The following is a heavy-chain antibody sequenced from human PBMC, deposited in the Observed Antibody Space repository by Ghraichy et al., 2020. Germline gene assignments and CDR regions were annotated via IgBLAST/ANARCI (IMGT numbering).Heavy chain of an antibody. CDR2: INYSGDT. J-gene: IGHJ4*02. D-gene: IGHD1-26*01. Sequence: SETLSLTCAVSGGSISSNNWWSWVRQSPKKGLEWIGEINYSGDTNYNPSVKSRVTISVDRSKNQLSLRLSSVTAADTAVYYCAREGSGTHYSGDYWGQGTLVTVSS. CDR3: AREGSGTHYSGDY. V-gene: IGHV4-4*02. CDR1: GGSISSNNW.